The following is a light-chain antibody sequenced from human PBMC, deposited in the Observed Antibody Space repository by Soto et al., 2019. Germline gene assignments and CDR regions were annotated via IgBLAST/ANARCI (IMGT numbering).Light chain of an antibody. CDR2: GAS. CDR1: QSVSNNY. V-gene: IGKV3D-20*02. Sequence: EIVLTQSPGTLSLSPGERATLSCRASQSVSNNYLAWYQQKPGQAPRLLIYGASNRATGIPDRFSGSGSGTDFTLTISRLEPEDFAVYYCQQRSNWPPALSFGGGTKVDIK. CDR3: QQRSNWPPALS. J-gene: IGKJ4*01.